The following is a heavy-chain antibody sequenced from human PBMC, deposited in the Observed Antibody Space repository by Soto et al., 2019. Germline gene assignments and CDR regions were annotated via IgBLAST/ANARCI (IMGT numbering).Heavy chain of an antibody. CDR3: ARDVGPVTIFGEALSGYFDF. CDR1: GFSFGNYW. D-gene: IGHD3-3*01. Sequence: PGGSLRLSCAVSGFSFGNYWMSWVRQAPGKGLEWLARIKEDGSERYYLDSVKGRFTISRDNAKDSLSLQMNSLRGEDTAFYYCARDVGPVTIFGEALSGYFDFWGQGTLVTVSS. V-gene: IGHV3-7*03. J-gene: IGHJ4*02. CDR2: IKEDGSER.